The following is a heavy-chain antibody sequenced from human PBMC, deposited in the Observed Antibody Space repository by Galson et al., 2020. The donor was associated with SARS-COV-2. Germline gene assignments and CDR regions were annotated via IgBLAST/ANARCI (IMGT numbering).Heavy chain of an antibody. CDR2: IYHSGST. Sequence: SETLSLTCAVSGGSISSGGYSWSWIRQPPGKGLEWIWYIYHSGSTYYNPSLKSRVTISVDRSKNQFSLKLSSVTAADTAVYYCASAVYCSGGSCSGDDAFDIWGQGTMVTVSS. V-gene: IGHV4-30-2*01. J-gene: IGHJ3*02. CDR1: GGSISSGGYS. CDR3: ASAVYCSGGSCSGDDAFDI. D-gene: IGHD2-15*01.